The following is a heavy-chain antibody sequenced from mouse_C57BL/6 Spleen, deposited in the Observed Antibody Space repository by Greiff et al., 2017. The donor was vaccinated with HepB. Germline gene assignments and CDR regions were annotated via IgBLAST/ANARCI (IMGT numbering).Heavy chain of an antibody. CDR2: IDPETGGT. V-gene: IGHV1-15*01. J-gene: IGHJ2*01. Sequence: VQLQESGAELVRPGASVTLSCKASGYTFTDYEMHWVKQTPVHGLEWIGAIDPETGGTAYNQKFKGKAILTADKSSSTAYMELRSLTSEDYAVYYCTRRGYYSNYLDYWGQGTTLTVSS. CDR3: TRRGYYSNYLDY. D-gene: IGHD2-5*01. CDR1: GYTFTDYE.